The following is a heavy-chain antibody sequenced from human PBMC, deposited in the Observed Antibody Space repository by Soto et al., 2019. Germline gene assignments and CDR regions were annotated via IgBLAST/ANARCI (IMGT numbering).Heavy chain of an antibody. Sequence: SETLSLTCTVSGGSISSSSYYWGWIRQPPGKGLEWIGSIYYSWSTYYNPSLKSRVTISVDTSKNQFSLKLSSVTAADTAVYYCPSQGGDTVLAVAAHGHYYGMDVWGPGTTVTVSS. J-gene: IGHJ6*02. V-gene: IGHV4-39*01. CDR2: IYYSWST. CDR3: PSQGGDTVLAVAAHGHYYGMDV. D-gene: IGHD6-19*01. CDR1: GGSISSSSYY.